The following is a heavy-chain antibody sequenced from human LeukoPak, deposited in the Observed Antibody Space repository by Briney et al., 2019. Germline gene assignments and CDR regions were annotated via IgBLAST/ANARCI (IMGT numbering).Heavy chain of an antibody. Sequence: GGSLRLSCAAPGFTLSSYWMSWVRQAPGKGLEWVANMNRDGSEKYYVDSMKGRFTISRDNSKNTLYLQMNSLRAEDTAVYYCAKVTWGTIAALDYWGQGTLVTVSS. CDR3: AKVTWGTIAALDY. D-gene: IGHD6-6*01. V-gene: IGHV3-7*03. J-gene: IGHJ4*02. CDR2: MNRDGSEK. CDR1: GFTLSSYW.